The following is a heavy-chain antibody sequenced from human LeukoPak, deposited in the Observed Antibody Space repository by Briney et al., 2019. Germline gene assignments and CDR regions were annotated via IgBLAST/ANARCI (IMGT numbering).Heavy chain of an antibody. CDR1: GFTFSSYE. Sequence: GGSLRLSCAASGFTFSSYEMNWVRQAPGKGLEWVSYISSSGSTIYYADSVKGLFTISRDNAKNSLYLQMNSLRAEDTAVYYCARSFVRKGAFDIWGQGTMVTVSS. D-gene: IGHD6-6*01. V-gene: IGHV3-48*03. J-gene: IGHJ3*02. CDR2: ISSSGSTI. CDR3: ARSFVRKGAFDI.